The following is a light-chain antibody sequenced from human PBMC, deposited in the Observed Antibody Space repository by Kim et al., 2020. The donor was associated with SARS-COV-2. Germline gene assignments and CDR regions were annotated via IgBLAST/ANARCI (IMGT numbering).Light chain of an antibody. J-gene: IGKJ2*01. Sequence: EVVLTQSPGTQSLSPGARATLSCRASQSVTNSYLAWYQQRPGQAPSLLIYGASNRATGVPVRFSGSGSGTDFTLTITGLEPEDVAVYYCQQYGTSPYTFGQGTKLEI. CDR2: GAS. V-gene: IGKV3-20*01. CDR1: QSVTNSY. CDR3: QQYGTSPYT.